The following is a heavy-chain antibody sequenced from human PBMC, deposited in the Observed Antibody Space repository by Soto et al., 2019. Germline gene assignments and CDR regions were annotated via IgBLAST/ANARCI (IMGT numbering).Heavy chain of an antibody. CDR3: AREILYSSSWYRVDNWFDP. V-gene: IGHV4-31*03. J-gene: IGHJ5*02. D-gene: IGHD6-13*01. CDR1: GGSISSGGYY. CDR2: IYYSGST. Sequence: PSETLSLTCTVSGGSISSGGYYWIWIRHHPGKGLEWIGYIYYSGSTYYNPSLKSRVTISVDTSKNQFSLKLSSVTAADTAVYYCAREILYSSSWYRVDNWFDPWGQGTLVTVSS.